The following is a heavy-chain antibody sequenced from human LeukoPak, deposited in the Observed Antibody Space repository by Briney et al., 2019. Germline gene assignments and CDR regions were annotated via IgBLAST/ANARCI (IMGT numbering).Heavy chain of an antibody. Sequence: PGGSLRLSCAASGFTFSSYWMHWVRQAPGKGLVWVSRINSDGSSTSYADSVKGRFTISRDNAKNTLYLQMNSLRAEDTAVYYCARSRSYSSGWYAHEYFDYWGQGTLATVSS. J-gene: IGHJ4*02. CDR2: INSDGSST. CDR1: GFTFSSYW. CDR3: ARSRSYSSGWYAHEYFDY. D-gene: IGHD6-19*01. V-gene: IGHV3-74*01.